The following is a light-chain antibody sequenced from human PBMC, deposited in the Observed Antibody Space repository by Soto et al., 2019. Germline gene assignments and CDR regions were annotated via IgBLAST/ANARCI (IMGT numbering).Light chain of an antibody. CDR1: SSNIGSNT. Sequence: QSVLTQPPSASGTPGQRVTISCSGSSSNIGSNTVNWYQQLPGTAPKLLIYSNNQRPSGVPDRFSGSKSGTSASLAISGLQSEEEADYYCAAWDASLNGPVFGTGTKVTVL. V-gene: IGLV1-44*01. CDR3: AAWDASLNGPV. CDR2: SNN. J-gene: IGLJ1*01.